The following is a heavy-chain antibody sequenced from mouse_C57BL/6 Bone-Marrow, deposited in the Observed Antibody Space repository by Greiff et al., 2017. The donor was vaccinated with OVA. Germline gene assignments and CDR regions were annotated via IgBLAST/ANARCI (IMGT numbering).Heavy chain of an antibody. Sequence: QVQQQPGAELVKPGASVKLSCKASGYTFTSYWMHWVKQRPGQGLEWIGMIHPNSGSTNYNEKFKSKATLTVDKSSSTAYMQLSSLTSEDSAVYYCARGPYYYGSSSDYWGQGTTLTVSS. CDR2: IHPNSGST. V-gene: IGHV1-64*01. CDR1: GYTFTSYW. CDR3: ARGPYYYGSSSDY. D-gene: IGHD1-1*01. J-gene: IGHJ2*01.